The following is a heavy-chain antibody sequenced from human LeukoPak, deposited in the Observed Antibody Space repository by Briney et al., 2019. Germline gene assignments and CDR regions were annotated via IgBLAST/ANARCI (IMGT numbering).Heavy chain of an antibody. CDR1: GYTFTSYD. CDR2: MNPNSGNT. Sequence: ASVKVSCKASGYTFTSYDVNWVRQATGQGLEWMGWMNPNSGNTGYAQKFQGRVTMTRNTSISTAYMELSSLRSDDTAVYYCARDCGGDCYELGYWGQGTLVTVSS. V-gene: IGHV1-8*01. CDR3: ARDCGGDCYELGY. D-gene: IGHD2-21*01. J-gene: IGHJ4*02.